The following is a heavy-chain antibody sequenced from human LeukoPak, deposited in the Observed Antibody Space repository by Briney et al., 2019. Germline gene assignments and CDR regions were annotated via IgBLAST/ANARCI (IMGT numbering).Heavy chain of an antibody. CDR2: INWNGGST. CDR1: GFTFDDYG. CDR3: ARARRAPMVRGVINWFDP. Sequence: PGGSLRLSCAASGFTFDDYGMSWVRQAPGEGLEWVSGINWNGGSTGYADSVKGRFTISRDNAKNSLYLQMNSLRAEDTALYYCARARRAPMVRGVINWFDPWGQGTLVTVSS. J-gene: IGHJ5*02. D-gene: IGHD3-10*01. V-gene: IGHV3-20*04.